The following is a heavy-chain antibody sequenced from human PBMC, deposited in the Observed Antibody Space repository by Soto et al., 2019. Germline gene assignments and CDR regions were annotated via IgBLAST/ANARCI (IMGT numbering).Heavy chain of an antibody. Sequence: GGSLRLSCAASGFTFSSYAMSWVRQAPGKGLEWVSAISGSGGSTYYADSVKGRFTISRDNSKNTLYLQMNSLRAEDTAVYYCAKDFRTGYNRRTDYFDYWGQGTLVTVSS. V-gene: IGHV3-23*01. CDR2: ISGSGGST. CDR3: AKDFRTGYNRRTDYFDY. J-gene: IGHJ4*02. CDR1: GFTFSSYA. D-gene: IGHD5-18*01.